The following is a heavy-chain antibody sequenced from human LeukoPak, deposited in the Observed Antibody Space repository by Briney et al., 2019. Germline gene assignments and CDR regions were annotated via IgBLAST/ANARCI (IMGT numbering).Heavy chain of an antibody. D-gene: IGHD3-10*01. Sequence: GGSLGLSCVVSGFNFDNFAMHWVRQPLGKGLEWVAVISHDGRTKYYADSMKGRITISRDNSKNTLFLQMNNLRSEDTAVYYCAKDVNRAIWFGGTADPWGQGTLVTVSS. CDR2: ISHDGRTK. V-gene: IGHV3-30*04. J-gene: IGHJ5*02. CDR3: AKDVNRAIWFGGTADP. CDR1: GFNFDNFA.